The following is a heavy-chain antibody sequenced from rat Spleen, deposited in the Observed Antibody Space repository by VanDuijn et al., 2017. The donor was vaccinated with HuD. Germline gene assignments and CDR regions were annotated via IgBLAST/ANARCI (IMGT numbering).Heavy chain of an antibody. V-gene: IGHV2-45*01. Sequence: QVQLKESGPGLMQPSQTLSLTCIVSGFSLTSYHVHWVRQPPGKGLEWMGVMWRSGSTEYNSALKSRLSISRDTSKNQVFLKMNSRRTEDTGVYYCATSNNYVFDSWGQGVMVTVSS. CDR3: ATSNNYVFDS. D-gene: IGHD1-10*01. CDR1: GFSLTSYH. CDR2: MWRSGST. J-gene: IGHJ2*01.